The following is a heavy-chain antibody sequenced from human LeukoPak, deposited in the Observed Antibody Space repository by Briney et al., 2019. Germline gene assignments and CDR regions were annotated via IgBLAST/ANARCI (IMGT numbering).Heavy chain of an antibody. CDR1: GGSISSYY. Sequence: PSETLSLTCTVSGGSISSYYWSWIRQPPGKGLEWIGYIYYSGSTNYNPSLKSRVTISVDTSKNQFSLKLSSVTAADTAVYYCASGILVGAADYWGQGTLVTVSS. CDR2: IYYSGST. V-gene: IGHV4-59*01. D-gene: IGHD1-26*01. J-gene: IGHJ4*02. CDR3: ASGILVGAADY.